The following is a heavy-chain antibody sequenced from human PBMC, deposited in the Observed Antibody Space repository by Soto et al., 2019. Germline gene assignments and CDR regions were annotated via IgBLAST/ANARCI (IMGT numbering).Heavy chain of an antibody. CDR2: VSGSGDST. V-gene: IGHV3-23*01. Sequence: EVELLESGGGLVQPGGSLRLSCAASGFTFSSYAMSWVRQGPGKGLEWVSSVSGSGDSTYYADSVKGRFTVSRDNSKNTLYLQMNSLRAEDTAVYYCAKDPTSRVYYYYDMDVWGKGTTVTVSS. CDR1: GFTFSSYA. D-gene: IGHD1-26*01. J-gene: IGHJ6*03. CDR3: AKDPTSRVYYYYDMDV.